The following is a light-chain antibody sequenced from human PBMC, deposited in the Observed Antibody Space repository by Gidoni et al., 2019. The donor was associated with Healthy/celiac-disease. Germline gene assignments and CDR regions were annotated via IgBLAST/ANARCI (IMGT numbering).Light chain of an antibody. V-gene: IGLV1-51*01. Sequence: QSVLMQPPSVSAPPGLKVTISRSGSSPNLGNNYVSWYQQLPGTSPKLLIYDNNQRPSGIPDRFSGSGSGTSATLGITGLQTGDEADYDCGTWGSSLSSVVFGGGTKLTVL. J-gene: IGLJ2*01. CDR3: GTWGSSLSSVV. CDR2: DNN. CDR1: SPNLGNNY.